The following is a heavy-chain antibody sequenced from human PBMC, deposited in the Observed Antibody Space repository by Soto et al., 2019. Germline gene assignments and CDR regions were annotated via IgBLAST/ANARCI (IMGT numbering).Heavy chain of an antibody. CDR2: IRSKAYGGTT. CDR3: TRAYCSSTSCYPPAFDI. D-gene: IGHD2-2*01. V-gene: IGHV3-49*03. Sequence: GGSLRLSCTASGSTFGDYAMSWFRQAPGKGLEWVGFIRSKAYGGTTEYAASVKGRFTISRDDSKSIAYLQMNSLKTEDTAVYYCTRAYCSSTSCYPPAFDIWGQGTMVTVSS. CDR1: GSTFGDYA. J-gene: IGHJ3*02.